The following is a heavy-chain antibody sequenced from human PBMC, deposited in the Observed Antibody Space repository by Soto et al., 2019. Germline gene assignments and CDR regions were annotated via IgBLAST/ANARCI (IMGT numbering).Heavy chain of an antibody. D-gene: IGHD5-12*01. CDR2: IIPIFGTA. Sequence: GASVKVSCKASGGTFSSYAISWVRQAPGQGLEWMGGIIPIFGTANYAQKFQGRVTITADKSTSTAYMELSSLRSEDTAVYYCARVTAHSGYEGHWGQGTLVTVSS. V-gene: IGHV1-69*06. CDR1: GGTFSSYA. J-gene: IGHJ4*02. CDR3: ARVTAHSGYEGH.